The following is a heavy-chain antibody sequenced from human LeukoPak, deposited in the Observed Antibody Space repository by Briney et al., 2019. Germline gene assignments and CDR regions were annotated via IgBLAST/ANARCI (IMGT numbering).Heavy chain of an antibody. D-gene: IGHD6-19*01. CDR3: ARDKPPWYSSGWAHWFDP. J-gene: IGHJ5*02. CDR1: GYTFTSYA. CDR2: INAGNGNT. V-gene: IGHV1-3*01. Sequence: GASVKVSCKASGYTFTSYAMHWVRQAPGQRLEWMGWINAGNGNTKYSQKFQGRVTITRDTSASTAYMELSSLRSEDTAVYYCARDKPPWYSSGWAHWFDPWGQGTLVTVSS.